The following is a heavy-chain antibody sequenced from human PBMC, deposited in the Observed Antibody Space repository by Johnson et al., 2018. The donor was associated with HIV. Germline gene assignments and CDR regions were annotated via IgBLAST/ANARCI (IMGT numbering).Heavy chain of an antibody. D-gene: IGHD6-6*01. Sequence: VQLVESGGGLVQPGGSRRLSCAVSGFTVSSNYMSWVRQAPGKGLEWVSVIFSGGTTYYADSVNGRFTISRDNSKNTLYLQMNSLRAEDTAVYYCARGSIAAHDAFDIWGQGTMVTVSS. CDR3: ARGSIAAHDAFDI. V-gene: IGHV3-66*01. J-gene: IGHJ3*02. CDR2: IFSGGTT. CDR1: GFTVSSNY.